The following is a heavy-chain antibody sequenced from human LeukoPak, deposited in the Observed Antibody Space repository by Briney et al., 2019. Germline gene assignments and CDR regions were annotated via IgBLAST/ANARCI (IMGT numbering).Heavy chain of an antibody. CDR1: AASLTTYY. D-gene: IGHD6-13*01. CDR2: IEHTGTT. J-gene: IGHJ6*03. CDR3: ARGRVSSSTWYSTYFYYFYMGV. V-gene: IGHV4-59*01. Sequence: PSETLSLTCTVSAASLTTYYWTWDRQPPGKGLEWIGYIEHTGTTNYNTSLNGRVTISRSTSKNHFSLELSSATAADTAGYFCARGRVSSSTWYSTYFYYFYMGVWGKGSTVTVSS.